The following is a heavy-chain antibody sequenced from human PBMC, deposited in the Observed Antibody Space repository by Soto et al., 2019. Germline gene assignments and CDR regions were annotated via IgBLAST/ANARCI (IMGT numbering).Heavy chain of an antibody. Sequence: PGESLKISCKGSGYSFTSYWISWVRQMPGKGLEWMGRIDPSDSHTNYSPSFQGHVTISADKSISTAYLQWSSLKASDTAMYYCASTQPYGGNLIPFDYWGQGTLVTVSS. V-gene: IGHV5-10-1*01. J-gene: IGHJ4*02. D-gene: IGHD2-15*01. CDR1: GYSFTSYW. CDR2: IDPSDSHT. CDR3: ASTQPYGGNLIPFDY.